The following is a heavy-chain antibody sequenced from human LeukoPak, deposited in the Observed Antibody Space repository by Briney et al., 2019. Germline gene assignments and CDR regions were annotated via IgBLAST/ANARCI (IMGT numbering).Heavy chain of an antibody. J-gene: IGHJ4*02. D-gene: IGHD3-3*01. CDR3: ARDLFGVVTKNPMDY. CDR2: MKQDGSEK. Sequence: GGSLRLSCAASGFTSSSYWMSWVRQAPGKGLEWVANMKQDGSEKYYVDSVKGRFTISRDNAKNSLYLQMNSLRAEDTAVYYCARDLFGVVTKNPMDYWGQGTLVTVSS. V-gene: IGHV3-7*01. CDR1: GFTSSSYW.